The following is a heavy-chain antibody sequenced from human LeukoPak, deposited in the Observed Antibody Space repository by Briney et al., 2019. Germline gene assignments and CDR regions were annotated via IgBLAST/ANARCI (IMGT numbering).Heavy chain of an antibody. J-gene: IGHJ4*02. D-gene: IGHD6-13*01. CDR2: IYPGDSDT. Sequence: KVSCKASGYTFTSYGISWVRQAPGQGLEWMGIIYPGDSDTRYSPSFQGQVTISADKSISTAYLQWSSLKASDTAMYYCARLSGGAAAGIWDWGQGTLVTVSS. V-gene: IGHV5-51*01. CDR1: GYTFTSYG. CDR3: ARLSGGAAAGIWD.